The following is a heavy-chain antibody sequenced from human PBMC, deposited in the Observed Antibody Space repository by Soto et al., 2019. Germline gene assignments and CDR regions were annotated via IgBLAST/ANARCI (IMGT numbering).Heavy chain of an antibody. V-gene: IGHV1-3*01. D-gene: IGHD3-10*01. CDR3: ASGSPGDTNYYYHYYMDV. J-gene: IGHJ6*03. CDR2: INAGNGNT. Sequence: ASVKVSCKASGYTFTSYAMHWVRQAPGQRLEWMGWINAGNGNTKYSQKFQGRVTITWDTSASTAYMELSSLRSEDTAVYYCASGSPGDTNYYYHYYMDVWGKGSTVTVSS. CDR1: GYTFTSYA.